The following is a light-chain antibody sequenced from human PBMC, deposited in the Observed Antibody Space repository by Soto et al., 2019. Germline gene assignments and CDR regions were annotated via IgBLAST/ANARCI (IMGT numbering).Light chain of an antibody. Sequence: IQLTQSPSSLSATVGDSVTITCRASQAINSYLAWYQQRPGKAPKLLIYKASTLKSGVPSRFSGSGSGTEFTLTISSLQPDDFVTYYCQHYNSYSEAFGQGTKVDI. CDR3: QHYNSYSEA. V-gene: IGKV1-5*03. CDR2: KAS. CDR1: QAINSY. J-gene: IGKJ1*01.